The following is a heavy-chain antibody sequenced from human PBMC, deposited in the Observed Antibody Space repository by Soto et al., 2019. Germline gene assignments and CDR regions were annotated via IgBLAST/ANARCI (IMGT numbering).Heavy chain of an antibody. CDR2: INPSGGST. CDR1: GYTFTIYY. D-gene: IGHD3-16*01. CDR3: ARVAQITFGGVIRFHDAFDI. Sequence: ASVKVSCKASGYTFTIYYMHWVRQAPGQGLEWMGIINPSGGSTSYAQKFQGRVTMTRDTSTSTVYMELSSPRSEDTAVYYCARVAQITFGGVIRFHDAFDIWGQGTMVTVSS. J-gene: IGHJ3*02. V-gene: IGHV1-46*01.